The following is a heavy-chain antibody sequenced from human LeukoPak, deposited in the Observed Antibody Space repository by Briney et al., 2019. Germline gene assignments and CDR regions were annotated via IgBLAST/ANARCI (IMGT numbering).Heavy chain of an antibody. CDR1: GFTFSSFA. J-gene: IGHJ4*02. Sequence: GGSLRLSCAASGFTFSSFAMTWVRQAPGKGLEWVSTISGNGASTYYADSVKGHFTISRDNSKNTLFLQMNGLRAEDTAVYYCPKDARSCSSSACYTVTTYYFDYWGQGTLVTVSS. CDR2: ISGNGAST. CDR3: PKDARSCSSSACYTVTTYYFDY. V-gene: IGHV3-23*01. D-gene: IGHD2-2*02.